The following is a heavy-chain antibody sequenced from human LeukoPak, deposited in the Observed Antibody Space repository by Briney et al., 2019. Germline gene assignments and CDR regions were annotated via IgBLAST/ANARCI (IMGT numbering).Heavy chain of an antibody. Sequence: SETLSLTCNVSGGSIGRRNYYWGWIRQPPGKGLEWIGSVYYSGTTHYNSSLKSRVSISVDTSKNHFSLKLNSVTAADTAMYYCASHLRHSSGWYNWFDPWGQGTPVTVSS. V-gene: IGHV4-39*02. CDR2: VYYSGTT. J-gene: IGHJ5*02. CDR1: GGSIGRRNYY. CDR3: ASHLRHSSGWYNWFDP. D-gene: IGHD6-19*01.